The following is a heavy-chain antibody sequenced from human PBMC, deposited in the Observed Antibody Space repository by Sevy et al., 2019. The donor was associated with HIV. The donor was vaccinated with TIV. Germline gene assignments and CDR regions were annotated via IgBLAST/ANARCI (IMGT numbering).Heavy chain of an antibody. J-gene: IGHJ4*02. CDR1: GFTFSSYS. Sequence: GGSLRLSCAASGFTFSSYSMNWVRQAPGKGLEWVSSISSSSSYIDYADSVKGRFTISRDNAKNALYLQMNSLRAEDTAVYYCARVLDIVVVPAAILTTGPIDYWGQGTLVTVSS. V-gene: IGHV3-21*01. CDR3: ARVLDIVVVPAAILTTGPIDY. CDR2: ISSSSSYI. D-gene: IGHD2-2*02.